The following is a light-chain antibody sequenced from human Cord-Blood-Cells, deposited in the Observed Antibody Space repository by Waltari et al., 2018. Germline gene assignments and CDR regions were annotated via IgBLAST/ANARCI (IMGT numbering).Light chain of an antibody. CDR2: DVS. CDR3: SSYTSSSLYV. CDR1: SSDVGGYNY. Sequence: QSALTQPASVSGSPGQSITISCTGTSSDVGGYNYVSWYQQHPGKAPKLVIYDVSKRPSGVSNLFSGSKSGNTASLSISGLQAEDEADYYCSSYTSSSLYVFGTGTKVTVL. V-gene: IGLV2-14*01. J-gene: IGLJ1*01.